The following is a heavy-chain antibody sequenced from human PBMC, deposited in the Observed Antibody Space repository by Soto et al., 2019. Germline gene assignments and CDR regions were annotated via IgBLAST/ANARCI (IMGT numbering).Heavy chain of an antibody. J-gene: IGHJ4*02. V-gene: IGHV3-23*01. CDR2: ISTSGGRP. Sequence: EVQLLESGGGLVQPGGSLRLSCTASGITFSNYAMSWVRQAPRKGLEWVSSISTSGGRPYYADSVKGRFTISRDNSKNPLYLQMNRLRVEDTAVYYCAKDPDRDDYVWGTYRYIDHWGQGTLVTVSS. CDR1: GITFSNYA. D-gene: IGHD3-16*02. CDR3: AKDPDRDDYVWGTYRYIDH.